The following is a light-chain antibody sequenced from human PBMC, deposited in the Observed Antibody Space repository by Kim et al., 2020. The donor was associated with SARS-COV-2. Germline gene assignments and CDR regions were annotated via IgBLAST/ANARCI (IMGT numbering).Light chain of an antibody. J-gene: IGLJ3*02. V-gene: IGLV1-51*01. Sequence: QSVLTQPPSVSAAPGQKVTISCSGSSSNIGNNYVHWYQQIPGTAPKLLIYDNNKRPSGIPDRFSGSKSGTSATLGITGLQTGDETDYYCGTWDTSLRARVFGGGTQLTVL. CDR2: DNN. CDR3: GTWDTSLRARV. CDR1: SSNIGNNY.